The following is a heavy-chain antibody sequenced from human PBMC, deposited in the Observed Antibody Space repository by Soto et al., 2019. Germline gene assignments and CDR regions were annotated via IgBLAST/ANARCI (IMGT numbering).Heavy chain of an antibody. Sequence: PGGSLRLSCVVSGFTFSDYGRHWVRQTPGKGLEWVSGTSGSGGSTHYADSVKGRFTISRDNSKNTLYLQMNSLTVEDTALYYCRTGYSSSWRFDQWGQGTLVTVSS. CDR1: GFTFSDYG. J-gene: IGHJ4*02. CDR2: TSGSGGST. CDR3: RTGYSSSWRFDQ. D-gene: IGHD6-13*01. V-gene: IGHV3-23*01.